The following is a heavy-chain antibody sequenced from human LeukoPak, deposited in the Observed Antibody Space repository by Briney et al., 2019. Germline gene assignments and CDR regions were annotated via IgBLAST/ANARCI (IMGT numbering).Heavy chain of an antibody. CDR1: GYTFNSYV. CDR3: ARGYYDRSGYNYFDY. D-gene: IGHD3-22*01. V-gene: IGHV7-4-1*02. CDR2: INTNTGNP. J-gene: IGHJ4*02. Sequence: GASVKASCKASGYTFNSYVLHWVRQAPGQGLEWMGWINTNTGNPAYAQGFTGRFVFSLDTSVSTAYLQISSLKAEDTAVYYCARGYYDRSGYNYFDYWGQGTLVTVSS.